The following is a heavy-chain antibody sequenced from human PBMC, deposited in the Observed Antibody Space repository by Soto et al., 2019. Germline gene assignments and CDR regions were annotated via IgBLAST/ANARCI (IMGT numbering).Heavy chain of an antibody. CDR3: ARVSDYYDSSAGVDY. Sequence: GGSLRLSCAASGFTFSSYWMHWVRQAPGKGLVWVSRINSDGSSTSYADSVKGRFTISRDNAKNTLYLQMNSLRAEDTAVYYCARVSDYYDSSAGVDYWGQGTLVTVSS. J-gene: IGHJ4*02. CDR2: INSDGSST. V-gene: IGHV3-74*01. D-gene: IGHD3-22*01. CDR1: GFTFSSYW.